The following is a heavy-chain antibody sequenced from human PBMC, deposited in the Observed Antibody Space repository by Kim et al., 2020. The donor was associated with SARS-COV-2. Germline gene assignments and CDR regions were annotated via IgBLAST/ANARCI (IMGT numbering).Heavy chain of an antibody. J-gene: IGHJ6*02. Sequence: DAVRGRFTNSRDNSRNTVYFQMTSLRAEDTAVYYCARLGAVTANYYYGMDVWGQGTTVTVSS. CDR3: ARLGAVTANYYYGMDV. V-gene: IGHV3-53*01. D-gene: IGHD2-21*02.